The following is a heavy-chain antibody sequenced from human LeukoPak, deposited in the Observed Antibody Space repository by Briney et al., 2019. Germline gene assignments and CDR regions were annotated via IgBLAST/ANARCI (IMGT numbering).Heavy chain of an antibody. CDR1: GFTVSSNY. J-gene: IGHJ6*03. CDR2: IYSGGST. D-gene: IGHD2-2*01. Sequence: PGGSLRLSCAASGFTVSSNYMSWVRQAPGKGLEWVSVIYSGGSTYYADSVKGRFTIYRDNSKNTLFLQMNSLRAEDTAVYYCARNVPYYYYMDVWGKGTTVTVSS. V-gene: IGHV3-66*02. CDR3: ARNVPYYYYMDV.